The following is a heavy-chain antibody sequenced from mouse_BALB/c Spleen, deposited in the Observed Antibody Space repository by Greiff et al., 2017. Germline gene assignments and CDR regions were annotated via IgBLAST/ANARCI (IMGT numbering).Heavy chain of an antibody. CDR3: ATGSSYAMDY. Sequence: EVQGVESGGGLVKPGGSLKLSCAASGFTFSSYAMSWVRQSPEKRLEWVAEISSGGSYTYYPDTVTGRFTISRDNAKNTLYLEMSSLRSEDTAMYYCATGSSYAMDYWGQGTSVTVSS. CDR1: GFTFSSYA. J-gene: IGHJ4*01. D-gene: IGHD4-1*01. CDR2: ISSGGSYT. V-gene: IGHV5-9-4*01.